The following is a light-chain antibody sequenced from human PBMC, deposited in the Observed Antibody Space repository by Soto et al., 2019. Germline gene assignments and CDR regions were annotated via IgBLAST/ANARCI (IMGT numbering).Light chain of an antibody. CDR3: QKYSFAPWT. J-gene: IGKJ1*01. Sequence: DIQMTQSPSSLSASLGDRATITCRTSHDISNSLAWYQQKPGKAPTLLIFAASTLPAGVPARFSGGGSGTEFTLTISSLQPEDVAIYYCQKYSFAPWTFGQGTRVEI. CDR2: AAS. V-gene: IGKV1-27*01. CDR1: HDISNS.